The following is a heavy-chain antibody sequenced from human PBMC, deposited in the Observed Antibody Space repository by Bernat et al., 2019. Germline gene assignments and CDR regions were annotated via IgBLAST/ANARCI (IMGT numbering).Heavy chain of an antibody. Sequence: EVQLLESGGGLVQPGGSLRLSCAASGFTFSSLAMSWVRQAPGRGLEWVSAISGRGENTYYADSVKGRFTISRDNSKNMLYLQVSSLRAEDTAVYYCAIRAGSNNGWFDSWGQGTLVTVSS. CDR2: ISGRGENT. V-gene: IGHV3-23*01. CDR1: GFTFSSLA. J-gene: IGHJ5*01. CDR3: AIRAGSNNGWFDS. D-gene: IGHD1-14*01.